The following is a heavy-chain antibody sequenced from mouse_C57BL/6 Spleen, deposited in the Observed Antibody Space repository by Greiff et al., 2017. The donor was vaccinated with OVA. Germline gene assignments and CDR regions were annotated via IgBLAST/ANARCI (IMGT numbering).Heavy chain of an antibody. D-gene: IGHD1-1*01. V-gene: IGHV3-6*01. CDR1: GYSFTSGYF. CDR3: AREGSYDYGSYAIDY. CDR2: ISYDGST. J-gene: IGHJ4*01. Sequence: VQLQQSGPGLVKPSQSLSLSCSATGYSFTSGYFWNWIQPLPENQLEWVGYISYDGSTNYNPSLKNRISITRDTAKNQFFLKLNSVTTEDTATYYSAREGSYDYGSYAIDYWGQGTSVTVSS.